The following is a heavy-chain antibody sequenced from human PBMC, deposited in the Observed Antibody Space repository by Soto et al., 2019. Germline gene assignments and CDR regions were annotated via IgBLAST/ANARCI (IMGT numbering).Heavy chain of an antibody. J-gene: IGHJ6*02. CDR1: GFTFSDYY. D-gene: IGHD6-13*01. Sequence: GGSLRLSCAASGFTFSDYYMSWIRQAPGKGLEWVSYISSSSSYTNYADSVKGRFTISRDNAKNPLYLQMNSLRAEDTAVYYCARDRGEQQLAYYYYGMDVWGQGTTVTVSS. CDR3: ARDRGEQQLAYYYYGMDV. CDR2: ISSSSSYT. V-gene: IGHV3-11*06.